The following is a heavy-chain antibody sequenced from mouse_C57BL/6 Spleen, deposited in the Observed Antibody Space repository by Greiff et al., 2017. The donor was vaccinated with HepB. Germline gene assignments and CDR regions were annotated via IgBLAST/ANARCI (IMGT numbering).Heavy chain of an antibody. CDR1: GYTFTSYW. J-gene: IGHJ1*03. D-gene: IGHD2-5*01. Sequence: VQVVGSGAELVKPGASVKLSCKASGYTFTSYWMHWVKQRSGQGLEWIGMIHPNSGSTNYNEKFKSKATLTVDKSSSTAYMQLSSLTSEDSAVYYCARNPAYYSNYDDFDVWGTGTTVTVSS. CDR2: IHPNSGST. V-gene: IGHV1-64*01. CDR3: ARNPAYYSNYDDFDV.